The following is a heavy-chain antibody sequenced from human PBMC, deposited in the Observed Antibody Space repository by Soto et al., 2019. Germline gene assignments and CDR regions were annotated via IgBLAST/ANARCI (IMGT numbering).Heavy chain of an antibody. CDR1: GYSFTSYW. CDR2: IYPGDSDT. CDR3: ARQGYYGSGSYPLYYGMDV. V-gene: IGHV5-51*01. Sequence: PGESLKISCKGSGYSFTSYWIGWVRQMPGKGLEWMGIIYPGDSDTRYSPSFQGQVTISADKSISTAYLQWSSLKASDTAMYYCARQGYYGSGSYPLYYGMDVWGQGTTVTVSS. D-gene: IGHD3-10*01. J-gene: IGHJ6*02.